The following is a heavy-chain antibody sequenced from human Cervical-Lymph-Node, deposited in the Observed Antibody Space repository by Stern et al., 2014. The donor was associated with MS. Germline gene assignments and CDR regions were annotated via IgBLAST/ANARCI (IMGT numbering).Heavy chain of an antibody. Sequence: QVQLVESGAEVKKPGASVKVSCKASGYIFTSYYMHWVRQAPGQGLEWMGIIKPSGGRTSYAQKFQGRVTMTRDTSTSTVYMYLSSLRSEDTAVYYCARDRVRPAENGTALGSWGQGTLVTVSS. CDR3: ARDRVRPAENGTALGS. V-gene: IGHV1-46*01. CDR1: GYIFTSYY. J-gene: IGHJ5*02. D-gene: IGHD6-13*01. CDR2: IKPSGGRT.